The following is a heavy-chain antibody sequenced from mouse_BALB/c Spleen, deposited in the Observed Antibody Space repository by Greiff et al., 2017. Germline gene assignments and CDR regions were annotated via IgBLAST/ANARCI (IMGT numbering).Heavy chain of an antibody. CDR2: IDPETGGT. V-gene: IGHV1-15*01. CDR3: TREGYYAFFPSY. Sequence: VKLMESGAELVRPGASVTLSCKASGYTFTDYEMHWVKQTPVHGLEWIGAIDPETGGTAYNQKFKGKATLTADKSSSTAYMELRSLTSEDSAVYYCTREGYYAFFPSYWGQGTTLTVSS. J-gene: IGHJ2*01. D-gene: IGHD2-3*01. CDR1: GYTFTDYE.